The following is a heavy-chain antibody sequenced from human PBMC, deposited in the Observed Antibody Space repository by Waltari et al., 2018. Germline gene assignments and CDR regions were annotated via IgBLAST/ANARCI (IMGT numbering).Heavy chain of an antibody. CDR3: ARIGYYYGSGSYYSPSFN. V-gene: IGHV4-34*01. CDR1: GGSFSGYY. D-gene: IGHD3-10*01. J-gene: IGHJ4*02. CDR2: INHSGST. Sequence: QVQLQQWGAGLLKPSETLSLTCAVYGGSFSGYYWSWIRQPPGKGLEWIGEINHSGSTNYNPSLKSRVTISVDTSKNQFSLKLSSVTAADTAVYYCARIGYYYGSGSYYSPSFNWGQGTLVTVSS.